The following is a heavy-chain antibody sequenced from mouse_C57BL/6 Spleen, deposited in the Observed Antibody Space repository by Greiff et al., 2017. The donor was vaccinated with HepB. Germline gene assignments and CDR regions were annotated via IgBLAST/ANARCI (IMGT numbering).Heavy chain of an antibody. CDR2: IDPNSGST. J-gene: IGHJ3*01. Sequence: VKPGASVKLSCKASGYTFTSYWMHWVKQRPGRGLEWIGRIDPNSGSTKYNEKFKSKATLTVDKPSSTAYMQLSSLTSEDSAVYYCARGGSDYDGAWFAYWGQGTLVTVSA. CDR1: GYTFTSYW. V-gene: IGHV1-72*01. D-gene: IGHD2-4*01. CDR3: ARGGSDYDGAWFAY.